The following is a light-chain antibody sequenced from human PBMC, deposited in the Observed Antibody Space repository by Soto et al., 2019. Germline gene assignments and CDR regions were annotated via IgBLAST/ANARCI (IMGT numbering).Light chain of an antibody. CDR1: HDIISF. V-gene: IGKV1-33*01. CDR2: DAS. CDR3: QQHDSLPWT. Sequence: DIHMTQSPSSLSASVGDRITVTCQASHDIISFLNWYQYKPGEAPKLLIFDASYLATGVPSRFSGGGFGTDFTFTISSLQPEDNATYYCQQHDSLPWTFGQGTKVDIK. J-gene: IGKJ1*01.